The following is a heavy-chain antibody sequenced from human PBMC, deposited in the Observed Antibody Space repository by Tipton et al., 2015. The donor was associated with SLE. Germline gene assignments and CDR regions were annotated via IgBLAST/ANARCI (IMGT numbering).Heavy chain of an antibody. CDR2: IYPGDSDT. Sequence: QLVQSGAEVKKPGESLKISCEGSGYSFSSYWIGWVRQMPGKGLEWMGIIYPGDSDTRYDPSFQGQVTISADKSISTTYLQWSSLKASDTAMYYCASGVGHGYSSSSGQYFQHWGQGTLVTVSS. CDR1: GYSFSSYW. V-gene: IGHV5-51*03. CDR3: ASGVGHGYSSSSGQYFQH. D-gene: IGHD6-6*01. J-gene: IGHJ1*01.